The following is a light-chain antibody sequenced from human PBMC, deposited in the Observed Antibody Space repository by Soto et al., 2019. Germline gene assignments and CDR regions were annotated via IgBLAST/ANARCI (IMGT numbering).Light chain of an antibody. Sequence: EIVMTPSPATLSVSPCERATLSFRASQSVSSNLAWYQQKPGQAPRVLIYAASSRATGIPDRFDGSGSGTDFTLTISSLQFDDSAVYYCQQYNNWWTFGQGTKVDIK. CDR1: QSVSSN. CDR2: AAS. J-gene: IGKJ1*01. V-gene: IGKV3D-15*01. CDR3: QQYNNWWT.